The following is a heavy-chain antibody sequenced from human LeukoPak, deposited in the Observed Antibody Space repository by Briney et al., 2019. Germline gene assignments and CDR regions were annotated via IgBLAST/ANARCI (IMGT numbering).Heavy chain of an antibody. CDR3: AKSGHQVVAATYHYYYYYYMDV. J-gene: IGHJ6*03. CDR1: GFTLSTYA. D-gene: IGHD2-15*01. V-gene: IGHV3-23*01. Sequence: PGGSLRLSCAASGFTLSTYAMSWVRQTPGKGLEWVAATSSSDAGTYHADSVRGRFTISRDNSKNTLYLQMNSLRAEDTAVYYCAKSGHQVVAATYHYYYYYYMDVWGKGTTVTISS. CDR2: TSSSDAGT.